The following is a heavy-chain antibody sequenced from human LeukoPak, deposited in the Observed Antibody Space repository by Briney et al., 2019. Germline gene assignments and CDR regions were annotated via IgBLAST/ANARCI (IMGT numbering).Heavy chain of an antibody. CDR2: IYYSGST. CDR1: GGSISSYY. D-gene: IGHD3-22*01. J-gene: IGHJ4*02. V-gene: IGHV4-59*01. Sequence: SETLSLTCTVSGGSISSYYWSWIRQPPGKGLEWIGYIYYSGSTNYNPSLKSRVTISVDTSKNQFSLKLSSVTATDTAVYYCARTTVIATFDYWGQGTLVTVSS. CDR3: ARTTVIATFDY.